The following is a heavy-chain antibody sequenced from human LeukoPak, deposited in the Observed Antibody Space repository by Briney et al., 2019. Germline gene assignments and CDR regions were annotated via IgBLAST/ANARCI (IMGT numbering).Heavy chain of an antibody. Sequence: GGSLRLSCAASGFTFSSYSMNWVRQAPGKGLEWVSYIGVSSNTIYYADFVKGRLTISRDNAKNSLYLHMSSLRDEDTAVYYCARDSSYAQDYWGQGTLVTVSS. CDR1: GFTFSSYS. V-gene: IGHV3-48*02. CDR3: ARDSSYAQDY. CDR2: IGVSSNTI. D-gene: IGHD2/OR15-2a*01. J-gene: IGHJ4*02.